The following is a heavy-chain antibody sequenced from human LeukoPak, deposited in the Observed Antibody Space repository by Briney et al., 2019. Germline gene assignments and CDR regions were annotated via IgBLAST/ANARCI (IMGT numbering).Heavy chain of an antibody. J-gene: IGHJ4*02. Sequence: NASETLSLTCAVSGGSISSNSYYWGWIRQPPGKGLEWIGSIYYSGSTYYNPSLKSRVTISVDTSKNQCSLKLSSVTAADTAVYYCASTSRWLLRYYFDYWGQGTLVTVSS. CDR3: ASTSRWLLRYYFDY. CDR1: GGSISSNSYY. CDR2: IYYSGST. V-gene: IGHV4-39*01. D-gene: IGHD3-22*01.